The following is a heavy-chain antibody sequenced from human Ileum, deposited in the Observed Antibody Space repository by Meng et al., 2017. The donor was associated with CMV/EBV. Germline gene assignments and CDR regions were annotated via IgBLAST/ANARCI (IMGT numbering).Heavy chain of an antibody. J-gene: IGHJ1*01. CDR3: ARSTLQTFDSSGQSH. Sequence: GESLKISCAASGFTFSSYWMHWVRQAPGKGLECLAYISGRSSSIFYADSVKGRFTISRDNAKNSVYLQMNNVKVDDTAVYYCARSTLQTFDSSGQSHWGQGTLVTVSS. V-gene: IGHV3-21*04. CDR1: GFTFSSYW. CDR2: ISGRSSSI. D-gene: IGHD3-22*01.